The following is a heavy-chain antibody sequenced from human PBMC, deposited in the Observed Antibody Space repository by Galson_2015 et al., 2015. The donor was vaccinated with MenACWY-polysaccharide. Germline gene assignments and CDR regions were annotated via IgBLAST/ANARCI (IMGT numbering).Heavy chain of an antibody. CDR3: ARTRIVGAHWFDC. J-gene: IGHJ4*02. CDR2: INQDGSEK. D-gene: IGHD1-26*01. CDR1: GFTFSNFW. Sequence: SLRLSCAAPGFTFSNFWMSWVRQAPGKGLEWVASINQDGSEKHYVDSVKGRFTVYRDNTKNSVYLQMNSLRAEDTAVYYCARTRIVGAHWFDCWGQGTLVTVSS. V-gene: IGHV3-7*01.